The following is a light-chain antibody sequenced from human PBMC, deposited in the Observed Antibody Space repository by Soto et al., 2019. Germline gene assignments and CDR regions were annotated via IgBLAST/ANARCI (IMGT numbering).Light chain of an antibody. J-gene: IGKJ1*01. Sequence: TPMTQSPSTLSGTVGDRVTIHCRASQTISSWLAWYQQKPGKAPKLLIYKASTLKSGVPSRFSGSRSGTEFTLTISSLQPDDIATYYCQQYDTYWTFGQGTKVDI. V-gene: IGKV1-5*03. CDR1: QTISSW. CDR2: KAS. CDR3: QQYDTYWT.